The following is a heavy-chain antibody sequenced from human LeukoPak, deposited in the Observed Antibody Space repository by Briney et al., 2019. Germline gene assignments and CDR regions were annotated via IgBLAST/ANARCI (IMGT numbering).Heavy chain of an antibody. CDR1: GASITSYY. D-gene: IGHD3-10*01. J-gene: IGHJ4*02. CDR2: IHYTGST. Sequence: PSETLSLTCTVSGASITSYYWSWIRQPPGKGLEWIGYIHYTGSTNYNPSLKSRVTISVDKFNNQFSLKLSSVTAADTAVYFCVGGTYYYGSGSFYFDYWGQGPLVTVSS. V-gene: IGHV4-59*08. CDR3: VGGTYYYGSGSFYFDY.